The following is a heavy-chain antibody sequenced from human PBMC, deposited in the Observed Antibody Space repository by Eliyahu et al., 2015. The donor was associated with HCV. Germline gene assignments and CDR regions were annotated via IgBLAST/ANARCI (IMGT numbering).Heavy chain of an antibody. J-gene: IGHJ5*02. CDR1: GGSISSSSYY. Sequence: QLQLQESGPGLVKPSETLSLTCTVSGGSISSSSYYWGWIRQPPGKGLEWIGSIYYSGSTYYNPPLKSRVTISVDTSKNQFSLKLSSVTAADTAVYYCARQYSSRSWYEINWFDPWGQGTLVTVSS. CDR3: ARQYSSRSWYEINWFDP. CDR2: IYYSGST. D-gene: IGHD6-13*01. V-gene: IGHV4-39*01.